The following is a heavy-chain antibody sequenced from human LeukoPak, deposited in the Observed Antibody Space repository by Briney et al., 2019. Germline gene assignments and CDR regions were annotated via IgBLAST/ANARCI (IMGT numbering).Heavy chain of an antibody. Sequence: ASVKVSCKASGYTFTSYDINWVRQATGQGLEWMGWMNPNSGNTGYAQKLQGRVTMTTDTSTSTAYMELRSLRSDDTAVYYCAREQGYYYYMDVWGKGTTVTISS. CDR3: AREQGYYYYMDV. CDR1: GYTFTSYD. D-gene: IGHD6-13*01. J-gene: IGHJ6*03. CDR2: MNPNSGNT. V-gene: IGHV1-8*01.